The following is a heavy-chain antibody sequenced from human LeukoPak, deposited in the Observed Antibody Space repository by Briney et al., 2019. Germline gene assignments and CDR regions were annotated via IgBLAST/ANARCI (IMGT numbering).Heavy chain of an antibody. D-gene: IGHD3-22*01. CDR2: ISAYNGNT. Sequence: ASVKVSCKASGGTFSSYAISWVRQAPGQGLEWMGWISAYNGNTNYAQKLQGRVTMTTDTSTSTAYMELRSLRSDDTAVYYCARDRSRYYDSSGYSHWGQGTLVTVSS. J-gene: IGHJ4*02. CDR1: GGTFSSYA. V-gene: IGHV1-18*01. CDR3: ARDRSRYYDSSGYSH.